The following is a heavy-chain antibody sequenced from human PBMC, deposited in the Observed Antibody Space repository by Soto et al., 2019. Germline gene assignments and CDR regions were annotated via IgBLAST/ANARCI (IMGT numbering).Heavy chain of an antibody. Sequence: QVQLQQWGAGLLKPSETLSLTCAVYGGSFSGYYWSWIRQPPGKGLEWIGEINHSGSTNYNPSLKSRVTISVDTSKNQFSLKLSSVTAAYTAVYYCAGVHGARFDYWGQGTLVTVSS. J-gene: IGHJ4*02. CDR3: AGVHGARFDY. D-gene: IGHD1-26*01. CDR2: INHSGST. V-gene: IGHV4-34*01. CDR1: GGSFSGYY.